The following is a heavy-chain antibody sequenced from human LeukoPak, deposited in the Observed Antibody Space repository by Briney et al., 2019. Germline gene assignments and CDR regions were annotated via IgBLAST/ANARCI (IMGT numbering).Heavy chain of an antibody. CDR1: GFTFSSYA. CDR3: ARDREYGTDY. Sequence: GGSLRLSCAASGFTFSSYAMHWVRQAPGKGLEWVAVISYDGSNKYYADPVKGRFTISRDNSKNTLYLQMNSLRAEDTAVYYCARDREYGTDYWGQGTLVTVSS. D-gene: IGHD4-17*01. CDR2: ISYDGSNK. J-gene: IGHJ4*02. V-gene: IGHV3-30-3*01.